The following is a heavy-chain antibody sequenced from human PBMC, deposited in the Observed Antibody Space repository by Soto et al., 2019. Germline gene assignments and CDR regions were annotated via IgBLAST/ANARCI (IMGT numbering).Heavy chain of an antibody. CDR2: ISYDGSNK. V-gene: IGHV3-30-3*01. Sequence: SLRLSCAASGFTFSSYAMHWVRQAPGKGLEWVAVISYDGSNKYYADSVKGRFTISRDNSKNTLYLQMNSLRAEDTAVYYCARVLDSSGSHYDGWGQGTLVTVSS. CDR1: GFTFSSYA. J-gene: IGHJ4*02. CDR3: ARVLDSSGSHYDG. D-gene: IGHD3-22*01.